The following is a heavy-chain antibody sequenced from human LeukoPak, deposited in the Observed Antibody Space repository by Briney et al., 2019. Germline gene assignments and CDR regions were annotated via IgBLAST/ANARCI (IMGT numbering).Heavy chain of an antibody. V-gene: IGHV1-2*02. CDR2: INPNSGGT. CDR1: GYTFTGYY. Sequence: ASVKVSCKASGYTFTGYYMHWVRQAPGQGLEWMGWINPNSGGTNYAQKFQGRVTMTRDTSISTAYMELSRLRSDDTAVYYCARQLSGWYDADPYWGQGTLVTVSS. CDR3: ARQLSGWYDADPY. D-gene: IGHD6-19*01. J-gene: IGHJ4*02.